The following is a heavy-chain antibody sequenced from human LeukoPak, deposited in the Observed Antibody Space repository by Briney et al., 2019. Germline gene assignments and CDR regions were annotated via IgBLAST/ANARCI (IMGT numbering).Heavy chain of an antibody. V-gene: IGHV3-30*03. Sequence: GRSLRLSCAASGFTFSSHDMHWVRQAPGKGLEWVAFISYDGGKKDYADSVKGRFTISRDNSRNTLYLQMNSLRAEDTAVYYCARKTDSGGQGDYWGPGTLVTVSS. D-gene: IGHD3-22*01. CDR1: GFTFSSHD. J-gene: IGHJ4*02. CDR3: ARKTDSGGQGDY. CDR2: ISYDGGKK.